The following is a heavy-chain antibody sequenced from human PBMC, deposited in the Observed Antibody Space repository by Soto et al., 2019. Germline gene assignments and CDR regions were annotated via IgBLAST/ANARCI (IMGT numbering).Heavy chain of an antibody. CDR1: GYTFTSYD. CDR2: MNPNSGNT. V-gene: IGHV1-8*01. J-gene: IGHJ2*01. Sequence: QVQLVQSGAEVKKPGASVKVSCKASGYTFTSYDINWVRQATGQGLEWKGWMNPNSGNTGYAQKFQGRVTMTRNTSVSTAYMELSSLRSEGTAVYYCARVWGDSGDPRGRLDYWYFDLWGRGTLVTVSS. CDR3: ARVWGDSGDPRGRLDYWYFDL. D-gene: IGHD4-17*01.